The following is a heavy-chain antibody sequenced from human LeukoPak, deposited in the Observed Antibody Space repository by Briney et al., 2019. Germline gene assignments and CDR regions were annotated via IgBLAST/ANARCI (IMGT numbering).Heavy chain of an antibody. Sequence: ASVKVSCKASGYTFTGYYMHWVRQAPGQGLEWMGWINPNSGGTNYAQKFQGRVTMTRDTSISTAYMELSRLRSDDTAVYYCARVEAWYYDILTGPSDAFDIWGQGTMVTVSS. V-gene: IGHV1-2*02. J-gene: IGHJ3*02. D-gene: IGHD3-9*01. CDR1: GYTFTGYY. CDR3: ARVEAWYYDILTGPSDAFDI. CDR2: INPNSGGT.